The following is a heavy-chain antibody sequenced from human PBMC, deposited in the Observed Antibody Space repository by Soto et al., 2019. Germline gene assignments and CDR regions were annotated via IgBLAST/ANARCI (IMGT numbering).Heavy chain of an antibody. CDR3: ARVGMAPRPVVFHHYGMDV. CDR2: ISYSGST. Sequence: SETLSLTCKVSGGSIWSYYWSWIRQPPGKGLEWIGYISYSGSTNYNPSLKSRVTISVDTSKNQFSLKLSSLTAADTAVYFCARVGMAPRPVVFHHYGMDVWGQGTTVTVSS. D-gene: IGHD6-6*01. V-gene: IGHV4-59*01. J-gene: IGHJ6*02. CDR1: GGSIWSYY.